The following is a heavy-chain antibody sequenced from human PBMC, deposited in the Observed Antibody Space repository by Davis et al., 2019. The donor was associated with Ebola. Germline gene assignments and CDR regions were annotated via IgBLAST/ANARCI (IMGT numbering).Heavy chain of an antibody. CDR1: TYSISSGYY. D-gene: IGHD3-3*01. V-gene: IGHV4-38-2*02. CDR3: ARVSGYVDY. J-gene: IGHJ4*02. Sequence: SETLSLTCTVSTYSISSGYYWGWIRQSPGKGLEWFGSIHYSGSTYYNPSLKSRVTISVDTSKNQFSLKLSSVTAADTAVYYCARVSGYVDYWGQGTLVTVSS. CDR2: IHYSGST.